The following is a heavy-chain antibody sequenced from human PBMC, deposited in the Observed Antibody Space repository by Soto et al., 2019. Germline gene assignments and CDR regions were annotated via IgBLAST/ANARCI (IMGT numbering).Heavy chain of an antibody. V-gene: IGHV3-23*01. CDR2: ISAGAAAT. CDR1: GFTFNDHA. Sequence: GGSLRLSCAASGFTFNDHAMTWVRQAPGEGLEWVSTISAGAAATFYADSVKGRFTISRDDSKSTLFLQMTSLRAEDTAVYYCARDDVDFWSGYYPLDYWGQGTLVTVSS. D-gene: IGHD3-3*01. CDR3: ARDDVDFWSGYYPLDY. J-gene: IGHJ4*02.